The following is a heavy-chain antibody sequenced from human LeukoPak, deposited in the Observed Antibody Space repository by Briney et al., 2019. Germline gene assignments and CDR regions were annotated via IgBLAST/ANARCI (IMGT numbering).Heavy chain of an antibody. CDR1: GFTFSSYS. CDR3: AKDRPTWPIDY. D-gene: IGHD5-12*01. V-gene: IGHV3-23*01. Sequence: GGSLRLSCAASGFTFSSYSMNWVRQAPGKGLEWVSSVNGRFTISRDNSKNTMYLQMNSLRAEDTAVYYCAKDRPTWPIDYWGQGTLVTVSS. J-gene: IGHJ4*02.